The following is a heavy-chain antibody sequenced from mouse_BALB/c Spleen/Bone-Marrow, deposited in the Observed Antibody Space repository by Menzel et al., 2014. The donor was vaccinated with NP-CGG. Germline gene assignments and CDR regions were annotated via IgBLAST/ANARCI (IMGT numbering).Heavy chain of an antibody. CDR2: IWAGGSA. CDR3: VREDGHLHYYSMDY. D-gene: IGHD2-3*01. V-gene: IGHV2-9*02. Sequence: VQLQESGPGLVAPSQRLSITCTVSGFSLTSYGVHWVRQPPGKGLEWLGVIWAGGSANYNSALMSRLSISKDNSKSQVFLKMNSLQTDDTAMYYCVREDGHLHYYSMDYWGQGTSVTVSS. CDR1: GFSLTSYG. J-gene: IGHJ4*01.